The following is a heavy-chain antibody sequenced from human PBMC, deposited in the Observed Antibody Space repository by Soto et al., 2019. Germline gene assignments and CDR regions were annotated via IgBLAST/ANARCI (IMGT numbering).Heavy chain of an antibody. CDR2: IIPIFGTA. D-gene: IGHD4-17*01. V-gene: IGHV1-69*12. J-gene: IGHJ4*02. CDR1: GGTFSRYA. CDR3: ARVVSGDYSFFFAY. Sequence: QVQLVQSGAEVKKPGSSVKVSCKASGGTFSRYAISWVRQAPGQGLEWMGGIIPIFGTAKYAQKFQGRVTITADESTTTAYIELSSLTSEGTAVYYCARVVSGDYSFFFAYWGQGTLVTVSS.